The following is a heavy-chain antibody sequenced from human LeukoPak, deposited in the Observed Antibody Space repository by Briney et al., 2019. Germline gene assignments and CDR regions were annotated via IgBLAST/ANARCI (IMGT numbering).Heavy chain of an antibody. D-gene: IGHD4-23*01. J-gene: IGHJ4*02. Sequence: ASVQVSCKASVYTFIDYYMQWVRQAPGQGLEWMGTINPRGGSTRHAQKFQGRVTMTRDTSTSTLYMELSSLTSEDTAVYYCARKFGGNGYYFDYWGQGTLVTVSS. CDR2: INPRGGST. CDR3: ARKFGGNGYYFDY. V-gene: IGHV1-46*01. CDR1: VYTFIDYY.